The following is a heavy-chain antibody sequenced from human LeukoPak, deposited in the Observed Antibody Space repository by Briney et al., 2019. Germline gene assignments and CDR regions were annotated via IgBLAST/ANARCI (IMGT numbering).Heavy chain of an antibody. D-gene: IGHD3-9*01. CDR2: MYHTGST. Sequence: SETLSLTCSVSGYSMSSGYYWGWIRQPPERGLEWIGSMYHTGSTYYNPSLKSRVNISVDTSKNQFYLKVSSVTAADTAVYYCAREGYDILTGYPNAFDIWGQGTMVTVSS. J-gene: IGHJ3*02. CDR3: AREGYDILTGYPNAFDI. V-gene: IGHV4-38-2*02. CDR1: GYSMSSGYY.